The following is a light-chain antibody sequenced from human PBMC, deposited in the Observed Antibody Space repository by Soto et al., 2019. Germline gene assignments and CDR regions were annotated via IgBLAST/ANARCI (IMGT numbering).Light chain of an antibody. CDR1: QSVSSY. CDR3: QQRSNWPRFT. Sequence: EIVLTQSPATLSLSPGERATLSCRASQSVSSYLAWYQQKPGQAPRLLIYYASNRATGIPARFSGSWSGTDFTLTISSLEPEDFAVYYCQQRSNWPRFTFGPGTKVDIK. J-gene: IGKJ3*01. CDR2: YAS. V-gene: IGKV3-11*01.